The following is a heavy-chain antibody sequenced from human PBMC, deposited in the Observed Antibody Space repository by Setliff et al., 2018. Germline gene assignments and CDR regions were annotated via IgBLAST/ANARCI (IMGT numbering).Heavy chain of an antibody. Sequence: SETLSLTCTVSGYSISSGYIWGWIRQPPGKGLEWVGNIGHTGSINYNPSLKSRLTISRDTSKNHVSLKLNSVTATDTAVYYCARDLGHGGDSDYWGQGILVTVSS. J-gene: IGHJ4*02. V-gene: IGHV4-38-2*02. CDR1: GYSISSGYI. D-gene: IGHD2-21*02. CDR2: IGHTGSI. CDR3: ARDLGHGGDSDY.